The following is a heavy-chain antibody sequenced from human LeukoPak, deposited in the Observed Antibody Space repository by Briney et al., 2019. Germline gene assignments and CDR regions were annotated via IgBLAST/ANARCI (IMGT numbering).Heavy chain of an antibody. D-gene: IGHD5-12*01. Sequence: PSETLSLTCTVSGGSISSYSWSWTRQPPGKGLEWIGYIYYSGSTNYNPSLKSRVTISVDTSKNQFSLKLSSVTAADTAVYYCARGLYSGYGGYFDYWGQGTLVTVSS. V-gene: IGHV4-59*01. CDR1: GGSISSYS. J-gene: IGHJ4*02. CDR3: ARGLYSGYGGYFDY. CDR2: IYYSGST.